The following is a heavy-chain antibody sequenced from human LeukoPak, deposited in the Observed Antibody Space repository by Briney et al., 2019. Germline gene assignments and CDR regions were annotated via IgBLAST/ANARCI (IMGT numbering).Heavy chain of an antibody. CDR3: ARVTTVTPSLDY. CDR1: GGSISSGGYS. CDR2: IYHSGST. J-gene: IGHJ4*02. Sequence: SQTLSLTCAVSGGSISSGGYSWSWIRQPPGTGLEWIGYIYHSGSTYYNPSLKSRVTISVDRSKNQFSLKLSSVTAADTAVYYCARVTTVTPSLDYWGQGTLVTVSS. D-gene: IGHD4-17*01. V-gene: IGHV4-30-2*01.